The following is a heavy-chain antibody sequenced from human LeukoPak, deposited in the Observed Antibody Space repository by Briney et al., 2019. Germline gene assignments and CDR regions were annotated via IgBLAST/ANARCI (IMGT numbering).Heavy chain of an antibody. V-gene: IGHV3-30*01. D-gene: IGHD3-3*01. Sequence: GRSLRLSCAASGFTFSTYAVHWVRQAPGKGLEWVAVISYDGSNEYYADSVKGRFTTSRDNSKNTLFLQMNSLRAEDTAVYYCAREGARFLDRGFDCWGQGTLITVSS. CDR3: AREGARFLDRGFDC. CDR2: ISYDGSNE. CDR1: GFTFSTYA. J-gene: IGHJ4*02.